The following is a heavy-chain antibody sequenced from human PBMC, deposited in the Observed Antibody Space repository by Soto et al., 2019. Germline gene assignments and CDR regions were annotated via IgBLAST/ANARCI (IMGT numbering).Heavy chain of an antibody. J-gene: IGHJ3*02. CDR1: GGTFSSYA. CDR3: AREVDGDYHGAFDI. CDR2: IIPSFGTA. Sequence: QVQLVQSGAEVKKPGSSVKVSCKASGGTFSSYAISWVRQAPGQGLEWMGGIIPSFGTANYAQKIQGRVTITADESTSTAYMELSGLRSEDTAVYYCAREVDGDYHGAFDIWGQGTMVTVSS. D-gene: IGHD4-17*01. V-gene: IGHV1-69*01.